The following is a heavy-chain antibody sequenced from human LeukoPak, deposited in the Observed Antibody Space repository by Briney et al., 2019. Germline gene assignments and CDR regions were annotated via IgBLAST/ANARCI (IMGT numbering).Heavy chain of an antibody. CDR3: AKDGPSGGSSIYYFDY. Sequence: GGSLRLSCAASGFTFSSYAMSWVRQAPGKGLEWASAISGSGGSTYYADSVKGRFTISRDNSKNTLYLQMNSLRAEDTAVYYCAKDGPSGGSSIYYFDYWGQGTLVTVSS. V-gene: IGHV3-23*01. CDR1: GFTFSSYA. J-gene: IGHJ4*02. D-gene: IGHD2-15*01. CDR2: ISGSGGST.